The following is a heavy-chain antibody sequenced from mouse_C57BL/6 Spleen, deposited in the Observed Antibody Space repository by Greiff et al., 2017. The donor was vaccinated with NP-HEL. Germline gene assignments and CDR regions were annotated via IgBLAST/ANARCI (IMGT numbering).Heavy chain of an antibody. CDR2: IDPSYSYT. CDR3: ARGTTVVNY. V-gene: IGHV1-69*01. J-gene: IGHJ2*01. Sequence: VQLQQPGAELVMPGASVKLSCKASGYTFTSYWMHWVKQRPGQGLEWIGEIDPSYSYTNYNQKFKGKSTLTVDKSSSTAYMQLSSLTSEDAAVYYCARGTTVVNYWGQGTTLTVSS. D-gene: IGHD1-1*01. CDR1: GYTFTSYW.